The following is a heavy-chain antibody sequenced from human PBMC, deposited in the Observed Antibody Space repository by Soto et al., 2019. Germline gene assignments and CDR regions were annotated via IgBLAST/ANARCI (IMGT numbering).Heavy chain of an antibody. CDR1: GFTFSSYA. CDR2: ISYDGSNK. V-gene: IGHV3-30-3*01. D-gene: IGHD3-10*01. J-gene: IGHJ6*02. Sequence: GGSLRLSCAASGFTFSSYAMHWVRQAPGKGLEWVAVISYDGSNKYYADSVKGRFTISRDNSKNTLYLQMNSLRAEDTAVYYCARDLSGWLGNPLTDYYYYGMDVWGQGTTVTISS. CDR3: ARDLSGWLGNPLTDYYYYGMDV.